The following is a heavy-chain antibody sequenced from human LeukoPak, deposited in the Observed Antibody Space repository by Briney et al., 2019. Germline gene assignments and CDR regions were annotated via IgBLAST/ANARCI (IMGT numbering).Heavy chain of an antibody. J-gene: IGHJ4*02. CDR3: ARGGRPDY. V-gene: IGHV3-7*01. D-gene: IGHD3-10*01. Sequence: GGSLRLSCATSGFTFSSSWMSWVRQAPGKGLECVANIKEDGREKYYVESVKGRFTISRDNAKNSLYLQMSSLRAEDTAVYYCARGGRPDYWGQGTLVTVSS. CDR1: GFTFSSSW. CDR2: IKEDGREK.